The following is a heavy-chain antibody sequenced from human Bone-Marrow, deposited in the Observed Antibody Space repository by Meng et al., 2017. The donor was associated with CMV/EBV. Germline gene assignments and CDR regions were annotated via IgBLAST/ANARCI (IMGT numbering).Heavy chain of an antibody. D-gene: IGHD6-6*01. J-gene: IGHJ4*02. V-gene: IGHV3-21*01. CDR2: ISSGSHYI. CDR1: GFNFNSYT. CDR3: ARGRRAGQLVLPHFDY. Sequence: GESLKISCEGFGFNFNSYTMDWVRQAPGRGLEWVSAISSGSHYIYYADSVKGRFTISRDNAKNSLYLQMNSLRAEDTAVYYCARGRRAGQLVLPHFDYWGQGTLVTVSS.